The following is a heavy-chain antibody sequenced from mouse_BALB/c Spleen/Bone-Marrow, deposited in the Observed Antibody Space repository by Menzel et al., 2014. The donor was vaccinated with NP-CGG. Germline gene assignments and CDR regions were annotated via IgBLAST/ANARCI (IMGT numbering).Heavy chain of an antibody. J-gene: IGHJ2*01. CDR3: ARDTGLRRLYY. D-gene: IGHD2-2*01. Sequence: EVQLVESGPGLGKPSQSLSLTCTVTGYSITSDYAWNWIRQFPGNKLEWMGYISYSGSTSYNPSLKSRVSVTRDTSKNQFFLQLNSVTTEDTATYSCARDTGLRRLYYWGQGTTLTAS. V-gene: IGHV3-2*02. CDR1: GYSITSDYA. CDR2: ISYSGST.